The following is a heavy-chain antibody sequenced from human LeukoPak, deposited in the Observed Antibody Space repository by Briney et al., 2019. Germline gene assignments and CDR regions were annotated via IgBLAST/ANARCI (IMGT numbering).Heavy chain of an antibody. D-gene: IGHD3-22*01. CDR3: ARSHYYDSSGYYG. V-gene: IGHV4-31*03. J-gene: IGHJ4*02. CDR1: GGSISSGGYY. CDR2: IYCSGST. Sequence: SQTLSLTCTVSGGSISSGGYYWSWIRQHPGEVREWIGYIYCSGSTYYNPALKSRVTISVDTSKNQFSMKLRSVTAPGTTVYYCARSHYYDSSGYYGWGQGTLVSVSP.